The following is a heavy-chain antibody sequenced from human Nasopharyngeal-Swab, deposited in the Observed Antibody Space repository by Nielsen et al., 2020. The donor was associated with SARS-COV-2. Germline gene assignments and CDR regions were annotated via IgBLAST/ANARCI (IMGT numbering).Heavy chain of an antibody. CDR2: INKSGGGT. J-gene: IGHJ4*02. D-gene: IGHD3-16*02. CDR3: ANGVDVWGTHRQYYFDY. Sequence: GGSLRLSCAASGFTFSNFAMSWVRQTPGKGLEWVSSINKSGGGTYFADSVKGRFTISRDNSKNTLYLQMNSLRAEDSAIYYCANGVDVWGTHRQYYFDYWGQGTLVTVSS. V-gene: IGHV3-23*01. CDR1: GFTFSNFA.